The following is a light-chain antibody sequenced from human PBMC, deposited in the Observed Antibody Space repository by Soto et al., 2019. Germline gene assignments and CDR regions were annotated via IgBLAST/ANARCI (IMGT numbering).Light chain of an antibody. CDR1: QGIRDD. CDR3: QQYDKWPQT. CDR2: AAS. J-gene: IGKJ1*01. V-gene: IGKV1-6*01. Sequence: AIQMTQSPSSLSASVGDRVTITCRASQGIRDDVGWFQQKPGKAPKLLIYAASTLHSGVPSRFSGGGSGTDFTLTISSLQPEDFAVYYCQQYDKWPQTFGQGTKVDI.